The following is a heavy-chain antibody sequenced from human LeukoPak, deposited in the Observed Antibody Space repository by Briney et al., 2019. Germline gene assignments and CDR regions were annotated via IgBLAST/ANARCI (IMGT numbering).Heavy chain of an antibody. J-gene: IGHJ6*02. CDR1: GFSFRDYA. V-gene: IGHV3-43*02. CDR3: AKDWGGYSHRAMDV. D-gene: IGHD5-18*01. Sequence: GGSLRLSCAVSGFSFRDYAMHWVRQAPGKGLEWVSLIGPDGDTTFYADSVKGRFTISRDNSKNSLYLQMNSLRADDSAFYYCAKDWGGYSHRAMDVWGQGTTVTVSS. CDR2: IGPDGDTT.